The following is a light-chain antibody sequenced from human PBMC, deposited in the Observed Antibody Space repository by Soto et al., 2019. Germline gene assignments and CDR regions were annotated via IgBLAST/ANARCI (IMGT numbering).Light chain of an antibody. CDR3: SSYTSSAPFYV. CDR1: STDVDRYDY. V-gene: IGLV2-14*03. CDR2: DVN. Sequence: QSVLTQPASVSGSPGQSITISCTGASTDVDRYDYVSWYQQQPGQAPKLMIYDVNYRPSGVSYRFSGSKSGDTASLTISGLQAEDDADYYCSSYTSSAPFYVFGTGTKVTVL. J-gene: IGLJ1*01.